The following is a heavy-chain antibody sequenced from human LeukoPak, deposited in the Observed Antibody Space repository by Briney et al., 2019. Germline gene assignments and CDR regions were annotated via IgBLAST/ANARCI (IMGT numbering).Heavy chain of an antibody. J-gene: IGHJ4*02. CDR3: AEDKYQLPRAVYFDY. CDR2: IWYDGSNK. D-gene: IGHD2-2*01. CDR1: GFTFSSYG. Sequence: GRSLRLSCAASGFTFSSYGMHWVRQAPGKGLEWVAVIWYDGSNKYYADSVKGRFTISRDNSKNTLYLQMNSLRAEDTAVYYCAEDKYQLPRAVYFDYWGPGTLVTVSS. V-gene: IGHV3-33*06.